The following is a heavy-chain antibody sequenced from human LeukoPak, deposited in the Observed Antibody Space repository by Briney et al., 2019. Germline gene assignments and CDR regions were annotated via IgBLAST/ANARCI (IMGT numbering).Heavy chain of an antibody. CDR1: GGSLSGYY. V-gene: IGHV4-34*01. CDR3: ARGDYYGSGSLYYYYGMDV. Sequence: SETLSLTCAVYGGSLSGYYWSWIRQPPGKGLEWIGEINHSGSTNYNPSLKSRVTISVDTSKNQFSLKLSSVTAADTAVYYCARGDYYGSGSLYYYYGMDVWGQGTTVTVSS. J-gene: IGHJ6*02. CDR2: INHSGST. D-gene: IGHD3-10*01.